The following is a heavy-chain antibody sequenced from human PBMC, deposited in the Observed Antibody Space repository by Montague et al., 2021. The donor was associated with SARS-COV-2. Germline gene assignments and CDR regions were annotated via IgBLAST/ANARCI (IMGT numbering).Heavy chain of an antibody. D-gene: IGHD5-18*01. V-gene: IGHV4-61*02. CDR2: VYPSGNT. CDR3: ARHDHTDFGNPNWFDP. J-gene: IGHJ5*02. CDR1: GASVTTGHYY. Sequence: TLSLTCTVSGASVTTGHYYWSWIRQPAGKGLEWIGRVYPSGNTNYNPSLRSRVSISVDMSKNQISLKLSSVTAADTGLYYCARHDHTDFGNPNWFDPWGQGTLVTVSS.